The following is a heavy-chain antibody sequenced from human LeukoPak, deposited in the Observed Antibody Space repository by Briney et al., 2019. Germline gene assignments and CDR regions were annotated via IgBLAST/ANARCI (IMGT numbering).Heavy chain of an antibody. CDR2: INHSGST. CDR1: GGSFSGYY. V-gene: IGHV4-34*01. D-gene: IGHD3/OR15-3a*01. CDR3: ARGWTVGNGMDV. Sequence: SETLSLTCAVYGGSFSGYYWSWIRQPPRKGLEWIGEINHSGSTNYNPSLKSRVTISVDTSKNQFSLKLNLVTAADTAVYYCARGWTVGNGMDVWGQGTTVTVSS. J-gene: IGHJ6*02.